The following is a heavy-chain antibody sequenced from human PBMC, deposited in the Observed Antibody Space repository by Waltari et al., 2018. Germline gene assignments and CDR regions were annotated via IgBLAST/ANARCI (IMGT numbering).Heavy chain of an antibody. J-gene: IGHJ6*02. D-gene: IGHD3-16*02. V-gene: IGHV4-34*01. CDR2: INHSGRT. CDR3: ARGPRITFGGVIVRRDYYYYGMDV. CDR1: GGSFSGYY. Sequence: QVQLQQWGAGLLKPSETLSLTCAVYGGSFSGYYWSWIRQPPGKGLEWIGEINHSGRTNDNPALKSRVTIAVDTSKNQFSLKLGSVTAADTAVYYCARGPRITFGGVIVRRDYYYYGMDVWGQGTTVTVSS.